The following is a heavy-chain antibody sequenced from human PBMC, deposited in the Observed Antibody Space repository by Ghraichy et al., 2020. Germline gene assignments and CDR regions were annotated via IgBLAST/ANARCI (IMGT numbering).Heavy chain of an antibody. Sequence: GESLNISCAASGFTVSKNYMSWVRQAPGKGLEWVSLIYSGGSTYYADSVKGRFTISRDNSKNTLYLQMNSLRAEDTAVYYCAWIPRFWGQGTLVTVSS. CDR2: IYSGGST. CDR1: GFTVSKNY. J-gene: IGHJ4*02. D-gene: IGHD2-2*03. CDR3: AWIPRF. V-gene: IGHV3-53*01.